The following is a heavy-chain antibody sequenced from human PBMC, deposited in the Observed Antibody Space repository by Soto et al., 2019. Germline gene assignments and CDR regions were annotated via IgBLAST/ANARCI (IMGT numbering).Heavy chain of an antibody. CDR3: ARQEADFVSGQCVFDY. V-gene: IGHV4-30-4*08. J-gene: IGHJ4*02. D-gene: IGHD3-3*01. Sequence: SETLSLTCTVSGGSISSGDYYWSWIRQPPGKGLEWIGYIYYSGVTYYSPSLKSRLTISLDTSRTQFSLNLASVTAADTAVYYCARQEADFVSGQCVFDYWSQGTLVTVSS. CDR2: IYYSGVT. CDR1: GGSISSGDYY.